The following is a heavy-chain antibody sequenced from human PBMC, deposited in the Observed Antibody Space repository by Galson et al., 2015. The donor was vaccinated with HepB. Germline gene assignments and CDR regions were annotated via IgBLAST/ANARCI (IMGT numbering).Heavy chain of an antibody. CDR2: ISYDGSNK. CDR1: GFTFSSYA. J-gene: IGHJ1*01. CDR3: ARDFLTMIVVVPGYFQH. D-gene: IGHD3-22*01. Sequence: SLRLSCAASGFTFSSYAMHWVRQAPGKGLEWVAVISYDGSNKYYADSVKGRFTISRDNSKNTLYLQMNSLRAEDTAVYYCARDFLTMIVVVPGYFQHWGQGTLVTVPS. V-gene: IGHV3-30-3*01.